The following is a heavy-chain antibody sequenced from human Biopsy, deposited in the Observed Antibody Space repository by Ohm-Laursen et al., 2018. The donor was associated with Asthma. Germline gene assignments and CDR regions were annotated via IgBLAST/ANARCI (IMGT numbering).Heavy chain of an antibody. V-gene: IGHV3-30*01. Sequence: SLRLSCAASGFSFSNFAIHWVRQAPGKGLEWMGVISKDASTQDYADSVKGRFTMARDNSKNTLDLQMNSLREEDTAVYYCVRDGTDDAFDNWGQGTVVSVSS. CDR3: VRDGTDDAFDN. CDR1: GFSFSNFA. J-gene: IGHJ3*02. D-gene: IGHD1-1*01. CDR2: ISKDASTQ.